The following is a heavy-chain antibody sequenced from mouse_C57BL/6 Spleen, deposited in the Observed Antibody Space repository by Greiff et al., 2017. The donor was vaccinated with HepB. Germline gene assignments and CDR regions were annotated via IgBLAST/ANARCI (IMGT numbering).Heavy chain of an antibody. J-gene: IGHJ3*01. Sequence: VKLVESGAELVRPGASVKLSCKASGYTFTDYYINWVKQRPGQGLEWIARIYPGSGNTYYNEKFKGKATLTAEKSSSTAYMQLSSLTSEDSAVYFCAREGPEAWFAYWGQGTLVTVSA. CDR3: AREGPEAWFAY. CDR2: IYPGSGNT. CDR1: GYTFTDYY. V-gene: IGHV1-76*01. D-gene: IGHD3-3*01.